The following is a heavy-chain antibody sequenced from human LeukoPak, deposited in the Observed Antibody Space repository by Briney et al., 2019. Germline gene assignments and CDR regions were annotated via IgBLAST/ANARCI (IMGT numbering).Heavy chain of an antibody. D-gene: IGHD2-15*01. J-gene: IGHJ4*02. V-gene: IGHV4-4*07. CDR3: ARGSLRNEKEPGYCSGGSCYSDFDY. Sequence: SETLSLTCTVSGGSISSYYWSWIRQPAGKGLEWIGRIYTSGSTNYNPSLKSRVTMSVDTSKNQFSLKLSSVTAADTAVYYCARGSLRNEKEPGYCSGGSCYSDFDYWGQGTLVTVSS. CDR2: IYTSGST. CDR1: GGSISSYY.